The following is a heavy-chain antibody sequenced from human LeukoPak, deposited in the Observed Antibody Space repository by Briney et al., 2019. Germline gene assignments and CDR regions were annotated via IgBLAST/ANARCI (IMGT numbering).Heavy chain of an antibody. CDR3: ARHMGSGWPLFDY. CDR2: IYYSGST. CDR1: GGSINYYY. D-gene: IGHD6-19*01. Sequence: PSETLSLTCTVSGGSINYYYWSWIRQPPGKGLEWIGYIYYSGSTNYNPSLKSRVTISVDTSKNQFSLKLNSVTAADTAVYYCARHMGSGWPLFDYWGQGTLVTVSS. V-gene: IGHV4-59*08. J-gene: IGHJ4*02.